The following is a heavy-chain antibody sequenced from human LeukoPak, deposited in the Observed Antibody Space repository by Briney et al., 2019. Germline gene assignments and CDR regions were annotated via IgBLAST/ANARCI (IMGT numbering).Heavy chain of an antibody. J-gene: IGHJ4*02. Sequence: PGGSLRLSCAPSGFSFSSHFMNWVRQAPGRGLEWVSSISSTSTYIYYADSVKGRFTISRDNANNSLYLQMNSLRAEDTALYYCERHNSFGYWGQGTLVTVSS. V-gene: IGHV3-21*04. D-gene: IGHD1-20*01. CDR2: ISSTSTYI. CDR3: ERHNSFGY. CDR1: GFSFSSHF.